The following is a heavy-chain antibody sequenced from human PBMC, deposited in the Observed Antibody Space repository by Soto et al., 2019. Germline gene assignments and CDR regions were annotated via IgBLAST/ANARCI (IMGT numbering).Heavy chain of an antibody. CDR3: ARDTYYYGSGSYQDY. CDR2: INWNGGST. CDR1: GFNFDDYG. D-gene: IGHD3-10*01. V-gene: IGHV3-20*01. J-gene: IGHJ4*02. Sequence: GGSLRLSCAASGFNFDDYGMSWVRQDPGKGLEWVSNINWNGGSTGYADSVKGRFTISRDNAKNSLYLQMNSLRAEDTALYHCARDTYYYGSGSYQDYWGQGTLVTVSS.